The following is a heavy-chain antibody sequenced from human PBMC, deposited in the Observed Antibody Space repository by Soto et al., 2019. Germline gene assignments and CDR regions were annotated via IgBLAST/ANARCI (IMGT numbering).Heavy chain of an antibody. CDR2: IYYSGST. D-gene: IGHD6-6*01. CDR3: ARDGGAAHPFDY. Sequence: PSETLALTCTVSGGSISSGGYYWSWIRQHPGKGLEWIGYIYYSGSTYYNPSLKSRVTISVDTSKNQFSLKLSSVTAADTAVYYCARDGGAAHPFDYWGQGTLVTVSS. J-gene: IGHJ4*02. CDR1: GGSISSGGYY. V-gene: IGHV4-31*03.